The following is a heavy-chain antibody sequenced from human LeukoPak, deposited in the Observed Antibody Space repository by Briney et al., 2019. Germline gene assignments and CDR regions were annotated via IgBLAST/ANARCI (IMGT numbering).Heavy chain of an antibody. D-gene: IGHD2-15*01. CDR2: INHSGST. Sequence: SETLSLTCAVYGGSFSGYYWSWIRQPPGKGLEWIGEINHSGSTNYNPSLKSRVTISVDTSKNQFSLKLSSVTAADTAVYYCARGLPVVVVAATPRDAFDIWGQGTMVTVSS. CDR3: ARGLPVVVVAATPRDAFDI. J-gene: IGHJ3*02. CDR1: GGSFSGYY. V-gene: IGHV4-34*01.